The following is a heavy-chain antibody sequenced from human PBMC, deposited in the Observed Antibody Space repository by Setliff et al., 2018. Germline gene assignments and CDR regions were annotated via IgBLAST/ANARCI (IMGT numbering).Heavy chain of an antibody. Sequence: PSETLSLTCSVSGGSISGGGYYWNWIRQPAGKGLEWIGHIFSGGSTTHYNPSLKSRLSMSIDTSKSQFSLRLSSVTAADTAVYYCARDDYDSGGYYYGSFDVWGQGTLVTVSS. J-gene: IGHJ3*01. D-gene: IGHD3-22*01. CDR1: GGSISGGGYY. CDR3: ARDDYDSGGYYYGSFDV. V-gene: IGHV4-61*09. CDR2: IFSGGST.